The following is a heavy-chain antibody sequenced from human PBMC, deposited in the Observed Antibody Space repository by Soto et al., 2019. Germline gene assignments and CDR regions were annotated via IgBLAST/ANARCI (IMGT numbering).Heavy chain of an antibody. CDR1: GFIFSTYW. D-gene: IGHD1-20*01. V-gene: IGHV3-7*01. J-gene: IGHJ2*01. CDR2: TYQDGSEK. CDR3: ARMRVRYIDI. Sequence: GGSLRLSCAASGFIFSTYWMTWVRQAPGKGLEWVAHTYQDGSEKWYMDSVKGRFTISRDNAKNSLYLQMNSLRAEDTAVYYCARMRVRYIDIWGRGTLVTVSS.